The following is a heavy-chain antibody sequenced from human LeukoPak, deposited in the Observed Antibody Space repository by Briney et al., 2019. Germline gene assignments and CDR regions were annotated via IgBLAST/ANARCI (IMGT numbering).Heavy chain of an antibody. D-gene: IGHD3-10*01. CDR1: GYRFISYW. CDR2: IYPGDSET. J-gene: IGHJ6*03. V-gene: IGHV5-51*01. CDR3: TRLRWFGDHYYHMDV. Sequence: GESLKISCNGSGYRFISYWIAWVRQVPGKGLEYMGIIYPGDSETRYSPSFQGQVTISADKSSSSAYLQWSSLKASDTAMYYCTRLRWFGDHYYHMDVWGKGTTVTVSS.